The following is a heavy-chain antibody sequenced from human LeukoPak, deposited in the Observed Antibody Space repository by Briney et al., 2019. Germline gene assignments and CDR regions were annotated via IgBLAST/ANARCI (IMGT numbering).Heavy chain of an antibody. J-gene: IGHJ4*02. CDR1: GYTFTSYY. CDR2: INPSGGST. V-gene: IGHV1-46*01. Sequence: GASVKVSCKASGYTFTSYYMHWVRQAPGQGLEWMGIINPSGGSTSYAQKFQGRVTMTRDTSMSTVYMELSSLRSEDTAVYYCARGGATYYYDSSDGFDYWGQGTLVTVSS. CDR3: ARGGATYYYDSSDGFDY. D-gene: IGHD3-22*01.